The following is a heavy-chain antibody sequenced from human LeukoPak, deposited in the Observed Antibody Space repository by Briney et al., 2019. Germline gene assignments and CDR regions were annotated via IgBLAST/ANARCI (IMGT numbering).Heavy chain of an antibody. V-gene: IGHV7-4-1*02. D-gene: IGHD3-22*01. Sequence: ASVKVSCKASGYTFTSYAMNWVRQAPGQGLEWMGWINTNTGNPTYAQGFTGRFVFSLDTSVSTAYLQISSLKAEDTAVYYCARAGLDIYYDSSGSDYWGQGTLVTVSS. J-gene: IGHJ4*02. CDR1: GYTFTSYA. CDR3: ARAGLDIYYDSSGSDY. CDR2: INTNTGNP.